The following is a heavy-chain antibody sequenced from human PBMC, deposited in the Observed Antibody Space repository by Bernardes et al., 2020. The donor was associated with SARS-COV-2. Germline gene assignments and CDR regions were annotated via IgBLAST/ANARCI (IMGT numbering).Heavy chain of an antibody. D-gene: IGHD1-26*01. V-gene: IGHV3-33*01. Sequence: GGSLRLSCAASGFTFSSYGMHWVRQAPGKGLEWVAVIWYDGSNKYYADSVKGRFTISRDNSKNTLYLQMNSLRAEDTAVYYCAREGVVGATTGLDYWGQGTLVTVSS. CDR3: AREGVVGATTGLDY. J-gene: IGHJ4*02. CDR2: IWYDGSNK. CDR1: GFTFSSYG.